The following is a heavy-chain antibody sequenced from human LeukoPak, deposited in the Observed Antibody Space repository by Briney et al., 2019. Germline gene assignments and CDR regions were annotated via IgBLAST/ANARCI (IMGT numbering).Heavy chain of an antibody. D-gene: IGHD6-19*01. CDR3: AKCLRAGYYYYGMDV. CDR1: GFTFSSYA. J-gene: IGHJ6*02. CDR2: ISGSGGST. Sequence: GGSLRLSCAASGFTFSSYAMSWVRQAPGKGLEWVSAISGSGGSTYYADSVKGRFTISRDNSKNTLYLQMNSLRAEDTAVYYCAKCLRAGYYYYGMDVWGQGTTVTVSS. V-gene: IGHV3-23*01.